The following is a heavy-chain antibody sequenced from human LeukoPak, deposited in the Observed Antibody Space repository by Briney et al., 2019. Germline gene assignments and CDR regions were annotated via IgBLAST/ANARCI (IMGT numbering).Heavy chain of an antibody. CDR3: AKEGGRDYAEF. D-gene: IGHD3-16*01. V-gene: IGHV3-11*01. CDR1: GFTFSDYY. CDR2: ISSSGSLI. Sequence: GGSLRLSCAASGFTFSDYYMSWIRQAPGKGLEWVSYISSSGSLIQYADSVRGRFTISRDNAKNSLHLLMSSLRAEDTAVYYCAKEGGRDYAEFWGQGTLVTVSS. J-gene: IGHJ4*02.